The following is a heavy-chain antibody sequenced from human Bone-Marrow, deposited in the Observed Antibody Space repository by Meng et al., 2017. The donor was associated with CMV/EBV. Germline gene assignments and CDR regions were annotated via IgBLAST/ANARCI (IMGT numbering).Heavy chain of an antibody. CDR1: VFTFSTYS. V-gene: IGHV3-21*01. CDR3: ARDIRSFYYFDY. J-gene: IGHJ4*02. Sequence: GVSLRLSCAASVFTFSTYSVTWVRQAPGKGLEWVSSFSTTSRYIYYADSVKGRFTISRDDAKKSLYLQMNSLRAEDTAVYFCARDIRSFYYFDYWGQGTLVTVSS. CDR2: FSTTSRYI.